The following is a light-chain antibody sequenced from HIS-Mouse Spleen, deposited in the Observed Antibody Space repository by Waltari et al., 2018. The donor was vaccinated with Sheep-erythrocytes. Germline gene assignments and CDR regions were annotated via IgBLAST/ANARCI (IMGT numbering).Light chain of an antibody. CDR3: CSYAGSYNHV. CDR1: SSDVGVYNY. Sequence: QSALTQPRSVSGSPGQSVTISCTGTSSDVGVYNYVSWYQQHPGKAPKLMIYDVSKRPSGVPDRFSGSKSGTPASLTISGLQAEDEADYYCCSYAGSYNHVFATGTKVTVL. CDR2: DVS. J-gene: IGLJ1*01. V-gene: IGLV2-11*01.